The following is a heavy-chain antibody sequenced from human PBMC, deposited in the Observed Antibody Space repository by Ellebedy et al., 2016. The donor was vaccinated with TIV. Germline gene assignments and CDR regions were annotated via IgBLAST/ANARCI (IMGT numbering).Heavy chain of an antibody. CDR1: GFTFNSYA. Sequence: PGGSLRLSCVASGFTFNSYAMTWVRQAPGKGLEWVSFITGTGGNAYYADSVKGRFTISRDNSKNTVYLQMNSLRADDTAVYYCARDLGSGWDLVYAFDAWGQGTMVTVSS. CDR3: ARDLGSGWDLVYAFDA. V-gene: IGHV3-23*01. J-gene: IGHJ3*01. D-gene: IGHD6-19*01. CDR2: ITGTGGNA.